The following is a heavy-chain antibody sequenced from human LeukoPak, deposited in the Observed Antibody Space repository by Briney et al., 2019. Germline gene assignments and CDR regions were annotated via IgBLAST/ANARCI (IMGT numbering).Heavy chain of an antibody. CDR3: VEGIFDY. V-gene: IGHV3-23*01. J-gene: IGHJ4*02. D-gene: IGHD3-10*01. CDR2: ISGSGHTT. Sequence: PGASLRLSCAASGVSGVTFSNNALNWVRQAPGKGLEWVSDISGSGHTTNYADSVKGRFSISRDNSKTTLYLQMSSLRVEDTAVYYCVEGIFDYWGQGTLVTVSS. CDR1: GVSGVTFSNNA.